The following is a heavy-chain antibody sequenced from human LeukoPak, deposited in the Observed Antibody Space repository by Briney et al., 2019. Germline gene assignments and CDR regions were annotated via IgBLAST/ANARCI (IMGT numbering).Heavy chain of an antibody. V-gene: IGHV3-23*01. CDR1: GFTFSSFA. D-gene: IGHD6-19*01. J-gene: IGHJ4*02. CDR2: ISGSGAGT. CDR3: VKSIAVAFYS. Sequence: GGSLRLSCAASGFTFSSFAMSWVRQAPGKGLDWVSSISGSGAGTYYADSVKGRFTISRDNSKNTLYLQMNSLRAEDTAVYYCVKSIAVAFYSWGQGTLVTVSS.